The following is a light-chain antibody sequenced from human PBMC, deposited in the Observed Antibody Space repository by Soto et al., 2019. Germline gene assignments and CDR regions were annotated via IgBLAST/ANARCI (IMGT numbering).Light chain of an antibody. CDR1: SXXXGSYNL. J-gene: IGLJ3*02. CDR3: CSYAGSSTFVV. V-gene: IGLV2-23*03. Sequence: QSALTQPASVSGSPGQSITISCTGXSXXXGSYNLVSWYQQNPGKAPKLMIYEGSKRPSGVSNRFSGSKSGNTASLTISGLQAEDXADYYCCSYAGSSTFVVFGGGTKLTVL. CDR2: EGS.